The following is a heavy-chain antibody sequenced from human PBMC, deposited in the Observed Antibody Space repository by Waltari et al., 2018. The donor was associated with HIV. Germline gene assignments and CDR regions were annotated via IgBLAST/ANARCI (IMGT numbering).Heavy chain of an antibody. D-gene: IGHD6-13*01. CDR1: GFTFNSYS. Sequence: EVQLVESGGGPVKPGGSLRLSCRASGFTFNSYSLNWVRQAAGKGLEWISSMSRSGTFTHYADSVKGRFTISRDNANKSVYLQMNSLRAEDTAVYYCARDSRDNSWSLNFFDPWGQGTLVTVSS. CDR3: ARDSRDNSWSLNFFDP. CDR2: MSRSGTFT. V-gene: IGHV3-21*01. J-gene: IGHJ5*02.